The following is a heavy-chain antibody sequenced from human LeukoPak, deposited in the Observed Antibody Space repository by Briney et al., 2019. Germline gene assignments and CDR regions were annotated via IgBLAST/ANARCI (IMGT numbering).Heavy chain of an antibody. CDR3: ARVRYYYGSGSFRPSDY. CDR2: XXAYNGNT. D-gene: IGHD3-10*01. Sequence: ASVKVSCKASGYTFTSYGISWVRQAPGQGLEWXXXXXAYNGNTNYAQKLQGRVTMTTDTSTSTAYMELRSLRSDDTAVYYCARVRYYYGSGSFRPSDYWGQGTLVTVSS. J-gene: IGHJ4*02. V-gene: IGHV1-18*04. CDR1: GYTFTSYG.